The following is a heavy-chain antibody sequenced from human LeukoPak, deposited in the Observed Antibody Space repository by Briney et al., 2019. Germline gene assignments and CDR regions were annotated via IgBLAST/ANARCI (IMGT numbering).Heavy chain of an antibody. CDR1: GGSISGYY. V-gene: IGHV4-34*01. CDR3: ARGPYGDYEH. D-gene: IGHD4-17*01. Sequence: SETLSLTCTVSGGSISGYYWSWIRQPPGKGLEWIGEINHSGSTNYNPSLKSRVTISVDTSKNQFSLKLSSVTAADTAVYYCARGPYGDYEHWGQGTLVTVSS. CDR2: INHSGST. J-gene: IGHJ1*01.